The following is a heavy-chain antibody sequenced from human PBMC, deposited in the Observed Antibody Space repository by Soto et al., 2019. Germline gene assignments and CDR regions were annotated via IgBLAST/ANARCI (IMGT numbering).Heavy chain of an antibody. Sequence: PGGSLRLSCVVPGSIFIGYGMHWVRQAPGKGLEWVAVIWHDGSEIYYADSVKGRFTISRDNVKNSLYLQMNSLRAEDTAVYYCARDSYDYIWGSYRYRLGDAFDIWGQGTMVTVSS. V-gene: IGHV3-33*01. J-gene: IGHJ3*02. CDR1: GSIFIGYG. D-gene: IGHD3-16*02. CDR3: ARDSYDYIWGSYRYRLGDAFDI. CDR2: IWHDGSEI.